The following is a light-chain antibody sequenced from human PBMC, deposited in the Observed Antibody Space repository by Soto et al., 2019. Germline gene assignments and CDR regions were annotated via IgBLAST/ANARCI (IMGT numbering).Light chain of an antibody. V-gene: IGKV3-15*01. CDR2: GAS. CDR1: QSVSSN. CDR3: QQYNNWPRT. Sequence: EIVMTQSPATLSVSPGERATLSCRASQSVSSNLAWYQQRPGQAPRLLIYGASTRATGIPARFSSRGSGTEFTLTISSLQSEDLAVYDCQQYNNWPRTCGQGTKVDIK. J-gene: IGKJ1*01.